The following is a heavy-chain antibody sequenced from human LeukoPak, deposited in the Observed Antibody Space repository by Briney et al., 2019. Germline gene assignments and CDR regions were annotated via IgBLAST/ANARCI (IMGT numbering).Heavy chain of an antibody. CDR1: GFTFSSSG. CDR3: AKTGPYYFEF. J-gene: IGHJ4*02. Sequence: PGGSLRLSCAASGFTFSSSGMTWVRQAPGKGLEWVSAISGSGGSTYYPDSVKGRFTISRDNSKNTLYLQMNSLRAEDTAVYYSAKTGPYYFEFWGQGTLVTVSS. V-gene: IGHV3-23*01. CDR2: ISGSGGST.